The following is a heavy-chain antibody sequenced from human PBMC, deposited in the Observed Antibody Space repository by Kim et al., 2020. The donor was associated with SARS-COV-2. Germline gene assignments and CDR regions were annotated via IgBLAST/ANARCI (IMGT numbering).Heavy chain of an antibody. CDR2: ISYDGSNK. Sequence: GGSLRLSCAASGFTFSSYAMHWVRQAPGKGLEWVAVISYDGSNKNYADSVKGRFTISRDNSKNTLYLQMNSLRVEDTAVYYCARAGGYQLPTYYYYGMDVWGQGTTVTVSS. CDR3: ARAGGYQLPTYYYYGMDV. D-gene: IGHD2-2*01. J-gene: IGHJ6*02. CDR1: GFTFSSYA. V-gene: IGHV3-30-3*01.